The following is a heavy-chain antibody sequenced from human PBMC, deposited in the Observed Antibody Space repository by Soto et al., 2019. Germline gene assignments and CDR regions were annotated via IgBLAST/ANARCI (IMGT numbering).Heavy chain of an antibody. CDR1: GFTFSSYS. CDR2: IIDSGGST. J-gene: IGHJ6*02. Sequence: GGSLRLSCAASGFTFSSYSMNWVRQAPGKGLEWVSDIIDSGGSTYYADSVKGRFTISRDNSKSTLYLQMNSLRAEDTALYYCAKGRSYYYYYGVDVWGQGTTVTSP. CDR3: AKGRSYYYYYGVDV. V-gene: IGHV3-23*01.